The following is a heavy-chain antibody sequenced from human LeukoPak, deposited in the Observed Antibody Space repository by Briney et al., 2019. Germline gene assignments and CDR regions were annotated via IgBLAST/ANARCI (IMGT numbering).Heavy chain of an antibody. CDR2: ISYDGRNK. J-gene: IGHJ4*02. CDR3: ASSDSSGLDY. Sequence: GGSLRLSCAASGFTFSSYAMHWVRQAPGKGLEWVAVISYDGRNKYYTDSVKGRFPISRDNSKNTLYLQMNSLRAEDTAVYYCASSDSSGLDYWGQGTLVTVSS. D-gene: IGHD5-18*01. CDR1: GFTFSSYA. V-gene: IGHV3-30*04.